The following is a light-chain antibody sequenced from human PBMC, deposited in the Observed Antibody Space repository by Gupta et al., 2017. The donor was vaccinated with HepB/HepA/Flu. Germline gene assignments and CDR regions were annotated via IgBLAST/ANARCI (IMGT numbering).Light chain of an antibody. V-gene: IGKV1-39*01. CDR2: PAS. CDR3: QQSYSTPQT. CDR1: QSISSY. Sequence: DIQMTQSPSSLSASVGDIVTITCRASQSISSYLNWYQQKPGKAPKLLIYPASSLQSGGPSRFSGSGSGQDFTLTISSLRPEDFATYYCQQSYSTPQTFGGGTKVGIK. J-gene: IGKJ4*01.